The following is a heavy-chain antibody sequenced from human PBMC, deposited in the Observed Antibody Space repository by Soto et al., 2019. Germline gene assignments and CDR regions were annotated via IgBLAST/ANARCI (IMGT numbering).Heavy chain of an antibody. J-gene: IGHJ5*02. D-gene: IGHD2-2*01. Sequence: ASVKVSCKVSGYTLTELSMHWVRQAPGKGLERMGGFDPEDGETIYAQKFQGRVTMTEDTSTDTAYMELSSLRSEDTAVYYCATAFRCSSTSCYAFSYWFDPWGQGTLVTVSS. CDR1: GYTLTELS. V-gene: IGHV1-24*01. CDR2: FDPEDGET. CDR3: ATAFRCSSTSCYAFSYWFDP.